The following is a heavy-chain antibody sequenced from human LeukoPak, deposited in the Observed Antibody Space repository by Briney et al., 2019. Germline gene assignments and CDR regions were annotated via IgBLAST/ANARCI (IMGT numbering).Heavy chain of an antibody. CDR3: ARDRFWSAPYMGSGYDAFDI. CDR2: INPSGGST. V-gene: IGHV1-46*01. CDR1: GYTFTSYY. J-gene: IGHJ3*02. Sequence: GASVKVSCKASGYTFTSYYMHWVRHDPGHWLEWMVIINPSGGSTSYAQKFQGRVTMTRDTSTSTVYMELSSLRSEDTAVYYCARDRFWSAPYMGSGYDAFDIWGQGTMVTVSS. D-gene: IGHD3-3*01.